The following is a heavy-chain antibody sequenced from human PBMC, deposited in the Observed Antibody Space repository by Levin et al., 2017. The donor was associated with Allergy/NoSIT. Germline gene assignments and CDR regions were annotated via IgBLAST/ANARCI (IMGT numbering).Heavy chain of an antibody. V-gene: IGHV5-51*01. J-gene: IGHJ4*02. CDR1: GYTFTNYW. CDR2: IYPPDSET. D-gene: IGHD2-15*01. CDR3: ARLHVRDNGKDTVVVVAGD. Sequence: NLGESLKISCEGFGYTFTNYWIGWVRQMPGKGLEWVGIIYPPDSETRYSPSFQGHVTISADKSINTAYLQWSGLKASDTAMYYCARLHVRDNGKDTVVVVAGDWGQGTRVTVSP.